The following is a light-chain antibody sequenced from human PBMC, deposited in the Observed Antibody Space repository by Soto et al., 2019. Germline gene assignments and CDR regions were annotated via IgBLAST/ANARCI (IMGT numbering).Light chain of an antibody. J-gene: IGLJ1*01. CDR1: SGDVGAHNF. CDR3: NSYTSSNTYA. Sequence: QSLLAEPACVSSSPGQALTISCIGSSGDVGAHNFVSWYQHHPGKAPRLMIYEVSNRPSGVSNRFSGSKSGNTASLTISGLQAEDEADYYCNSYTSSNTYAFGSGTKVTVL. CDR2: EVS. V-gene: IGLV2-14*01.